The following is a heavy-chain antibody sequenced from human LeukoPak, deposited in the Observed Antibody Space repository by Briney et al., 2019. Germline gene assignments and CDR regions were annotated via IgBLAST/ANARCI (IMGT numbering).Heavy chain of an antibody. D-gene: IGHD5-12*01. V-gene: IGHV3-15*01. J-gene: IGHJ4*02. CDR2: IKSKTDGGTT. Sequence: GGSLRLSCAASGFTLSNAWMSWVRQAPGKGLEWVGRIKSKTDGGTTDYAAPVKGRFTISRDDSKNTLYLQMNSLKTEDTAVYYCTSYSGYDSFDYWGQGTLVTVSS. CDR1: GFTLSNAW. CDR3: TSYSGYDSFDY.